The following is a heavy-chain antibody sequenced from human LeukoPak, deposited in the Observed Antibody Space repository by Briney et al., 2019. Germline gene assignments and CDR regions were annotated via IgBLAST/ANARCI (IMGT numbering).Heavy chain of an antibody. D-gene: IGHD1-26*01. V-gene: IGHV3-30*02. CDR1: GFTFSSYG. CDR3: AKGGEGGSHRYFDY. Sequence: PGGSLRLSCAASGFTFSSYGMHWVRQAPGKGLVWVTFILYDGSHEYYADSVKGRVTSSRDNSKNTLYLQMNSLRPEDTAVYDCAKGGEGGSHRYFDYWGQGTLVTVSS. CDR2: ILYDGSHE. J-gene: IGHJ4*02.